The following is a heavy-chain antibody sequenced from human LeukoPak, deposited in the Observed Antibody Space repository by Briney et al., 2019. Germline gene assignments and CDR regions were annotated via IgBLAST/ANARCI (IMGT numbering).Heavy chain of an antibody. Sequence: GGSLRLSCAASGFTFSSNGMSWVRQAPGKGLEWVANIWHDGSAKYYVDSVKGRFTISRDNSKNTLYLQMNSLRAEDTAVYYCAKLTRVVPAAIQDYWGQGTLVTVSS. CDR3: AKLTRVVPAAIQDY. CDR1: GFTFSSNG. J-gene: IGHJ4*02. D-gene: IGHD2-2*01. CDR2: IWHDGSAK. V-gene: IGHV3-7*03.